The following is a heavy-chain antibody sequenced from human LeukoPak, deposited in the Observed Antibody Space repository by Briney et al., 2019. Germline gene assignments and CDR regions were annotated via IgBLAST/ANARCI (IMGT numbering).Heavy chain of an antibody. Sequence: PGGSLRLSCAASGFTFSSYAMHWVRQAPGKGLEYVSAISSNGGSTYYANSVKGRFTISRDNSKNTLYLQMNSLRAEDTAVYYCAKVPGIAAAGNYYYSYYSMAAWGKGPTVTISS. CDR1: GFTFSSYA. D-gene: IGHD6-13*01. V-gene: IGHV3-64*01. J-gene: IGHJ6*03. CDR2: ISSNGGST. CDR3: AKVPGIAAAGNYYYSYYSMAA.